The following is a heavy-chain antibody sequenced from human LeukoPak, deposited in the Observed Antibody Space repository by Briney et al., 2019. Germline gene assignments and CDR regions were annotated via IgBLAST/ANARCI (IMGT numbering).Heavy chain of an antibody. CDR2: IYYSGST. V-gene: IGHV4-39*01. Sequence: SETLSLTCTVSGGSISSGGYYWSWIRQPPGKGLEWIGSIYYSGSTYYNPSLKSRVTISVDTSKNQFSLKLSSVTAADTAVYYCASPTMIVVAEHYFDYWGQGTLVTVSS. CDR1: GGSISSGGYY. CDR3: ASPTMIVVAEHYFDY. D-gene: IGHD3-22*01. J-gene: IGHJ4*02.